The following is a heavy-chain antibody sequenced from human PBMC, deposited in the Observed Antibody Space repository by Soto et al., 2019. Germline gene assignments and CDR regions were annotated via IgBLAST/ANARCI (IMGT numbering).Heavy chain of an antibody. J-gene: IGHJ5*02. V-gene: IGHV4-31*03. Sequence: PSETLSLTCTVSGGSISSGGYYWSWIRQHPGKGLEWIGYIYYSGSTYYNPSLKSRVTISVDTSKNQFSLKLSSVTAADTAVYYCAREVYSGSEGGFWFDPWGQGTLVTVSS. CDR3: AREVYSGSEGGFWFDP. CDR2: IYYSGST. D-gene: IGHD5-12*01. CDR1: GGSISSGGYY.